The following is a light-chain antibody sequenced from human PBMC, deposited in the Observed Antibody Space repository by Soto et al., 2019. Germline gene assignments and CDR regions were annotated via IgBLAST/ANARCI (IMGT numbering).Light chain of an antibody. CDR2: KIS. CDR3: MQGTHWPPT. CDR1: QGLVFSDGNTY. J-gene: IGKJ1*01. Sequence: DVVLTQSPLFLPVTLGQPASISCRSSQGLVFSDGNTYLSWFHQRPGQSPRRLIYKISNRDSGVPDRISGGGSGTDFSLITSRVEAEDVGVYYCMQGTHWPPTFGQGTKVEIK. V-gene: IGKV2-30*01.